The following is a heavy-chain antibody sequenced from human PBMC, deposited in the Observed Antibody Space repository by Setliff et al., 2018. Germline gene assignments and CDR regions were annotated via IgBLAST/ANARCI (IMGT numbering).Heavy chain of an antibody. Sequence: PSETLSLTCSVSGDSVSGEHWWSWVRQPPGKGLEWIGSIYYSGSTYYNPSLKSRVTISVDTSKNQFSLKLSSVTAADTAVYYCASFPVGLVRGVIINYFDYWGQGTLVTVSS. J-gene: IGHJ4*02. CDR3: ASFPVGLVRGVIINYFDY. CDR1: GDSVSGEHW. CDR2: IYYSGST. D-gene: IGHD3-10*01. V-gene: IGHV4-38-2*01.